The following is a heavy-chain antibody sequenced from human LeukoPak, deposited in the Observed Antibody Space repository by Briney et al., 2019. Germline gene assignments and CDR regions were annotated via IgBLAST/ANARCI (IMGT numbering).Heavy chain of an antibody. Sequence: PSETLSLTCAVSGYSISSGYYWGWIRQPPGKGLEWIGSIYHGGSTYYNPSLKSRVTISVDTSKNQFSLKLSSVTAADTAVYYCARVSDVDSSGYYLGYWGQGTLVTVSS. V-gene: IGHV4-38-2*01. D-gene: IGHD3-22*01. CDR3: ARVSDVDSSGYYLGY. CDR1: GYSISSGYY. CDR2: IYHGGST. J-gene: IGHJ4*02.